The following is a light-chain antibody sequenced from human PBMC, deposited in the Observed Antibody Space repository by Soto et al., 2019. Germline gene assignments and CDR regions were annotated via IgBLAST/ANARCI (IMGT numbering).Light chain of an antibody. J-gene: IGLJ3*02. Sequence: QAVVTQEPSLTVSPGGTVTLTCGSTTGAVTSSHYPYWFQQKPGQAPRTLIYDTSNKHSWTPARFSGSLLGGKAALTLAGAQTDDEADYYCLLSYSGTSWVFVGGTQLTVL. V-gene: IGLV7-46*01. CDR2: DTS. CDR3: LLSYSGTSWV. CDR1: TGAVTSSHY.